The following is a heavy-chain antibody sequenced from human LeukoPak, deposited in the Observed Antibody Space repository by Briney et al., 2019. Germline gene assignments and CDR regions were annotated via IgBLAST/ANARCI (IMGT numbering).Heavy chain of an antibody. CDR1: GLTFSSHW. V-gene: IGHV3-74*01. CDR3: ARDSDSSGWYVGNWFDP. Sequence: TGGSLRLSCAASGLTFSSHWMHWVRQAPGKGLVWVSRITNDGSSTTYADSVKGRFTISRDNSKNTLYLQMNSLRAEDTAVYYCARDSDSSGWYVGNWFDPWGQGTLVTVSS. J-gene: IGHJ5*02. CDR2: ITNDGSST. D-gene: IGHD6-19*01.